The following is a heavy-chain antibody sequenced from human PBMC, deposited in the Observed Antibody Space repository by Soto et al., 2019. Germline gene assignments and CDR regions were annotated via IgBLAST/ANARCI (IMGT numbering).Heavy chain of an antibody. V-gene: IGHV1-18*01. J-gene: IGHJ4*02. CDR2: ISTYNGKT. D-gene: IGHD6-19*01. CDR1: GYTFTTYP. CDR3: AREGSGWDFDT. Sequence: QVYLVQSGAEVKKPGASVKVSCRASGYTFTTYPITWVRQAPGQGLEWMGWISTYNGKTNYAQGLQGRVSMTTDASTTTAFLALRSLRSDDTAVYYCAREGSGWDFDTWGQGTPVTVAS.